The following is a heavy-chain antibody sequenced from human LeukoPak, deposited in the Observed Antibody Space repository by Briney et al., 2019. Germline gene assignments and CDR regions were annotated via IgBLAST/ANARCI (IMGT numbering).Heavy chain of an antibody. V-gene: IGHV3-23*01. CDR1: GFTFSNYA. J-gene: IGHJ1*01. D-gene: IGHD1-1*01. CDR2: ISGSGSNS. CDR3: ARALSQQLIRYSQD. Sequence: GGSLRLSCAASGFTFSNYAMSWVRQAPGKGLEWVSGISGSGSNSYYADSVKGRFTISRDNSKNTLYLQMNSLRADDTAVYYCARALSQQLIRYSQDWGQGTLVTVSP.